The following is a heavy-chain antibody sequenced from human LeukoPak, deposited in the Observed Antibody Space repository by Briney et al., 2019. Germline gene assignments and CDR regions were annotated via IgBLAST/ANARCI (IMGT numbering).Heavy chain of an antibody. CDR3: AKDHYYDSSGYLTPNAFDI. V-gene: IGHV3-23*01. D-gene: IGHD3-22*01. CDR2: ISCSGGRT. J-gene: IGHJ3*02. CDR1: GFTFSSYA. Sequence: PGGSLRLSCAASGFTFSSYAMSWVRQAPGKGLEWVSSISCSGGRTYHADSVKGRFTISRDNSKNTLYLQMSSLRAEDTAVYYCAKDHYYDSSGYLTPNAFDIWGQGTMVTVSS.